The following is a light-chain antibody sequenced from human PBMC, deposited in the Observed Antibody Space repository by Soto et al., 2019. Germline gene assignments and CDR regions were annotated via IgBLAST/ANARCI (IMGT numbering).Light chain of an antibody. CDR3: NSYAGSNSFV. J-gene: IGLJ1*01. V-gene: IGLV2-11*01. Sequence: QSVLTQPRSVSASPGQSVTLSCTGSRSDVGVYNYVSWYQQHPGKAPKLMIYDVSKRPSGVPGRFSGSKSGNTASLTVSGLQTEDEADYYCNSYAGSNSFVFGTGTKVTVL. CDR2: DVS. CDR1: RSDVGVYNY.